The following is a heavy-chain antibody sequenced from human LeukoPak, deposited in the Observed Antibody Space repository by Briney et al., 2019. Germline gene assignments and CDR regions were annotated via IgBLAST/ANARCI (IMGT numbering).Heavy chain of an antibody. CDR1: GGSISSGGYS. Sequence: SQTLSLTCAVSGGSISSGGYSWSWIRQPPGKGLEWIGYIYHSGSTYYNPSLKSRVTISVDTSKNQFSLKLSSVTAADTAVYYCARDLRGRIAVAGTSGAFDIWGQGTMVTVSS. CDR3: ARDLRGRIAVAGTSGAFDI. V-gene: IGHV4-30-2*01. CDR2: IYHSGST. J-gene: IGHJ3*02. D-gene: IGHD6-19*01.